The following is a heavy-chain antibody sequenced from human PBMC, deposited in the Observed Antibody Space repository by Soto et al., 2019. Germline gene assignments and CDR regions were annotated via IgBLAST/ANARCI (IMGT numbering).Heavy chain of an antibody. D-gene: IGHD3-22*01. CDR1: GFTFSRFG. CDR2: IWYHGKNE. V-gene: IGHV3-33*01. Sequence: GGSLRLSCAASGFTFSRFGMHWVRQVPGKGLEWVALIWYHGKNEDYADSVKGRFTISRDNSKNTLYLHMNSLRAEDTAVYYCARRGDSSGYFPNSYDMWGQGTMVTVSS. J-gene: IGHJ3*02. CDR3: ARRGDSSGYFPNSYDM.